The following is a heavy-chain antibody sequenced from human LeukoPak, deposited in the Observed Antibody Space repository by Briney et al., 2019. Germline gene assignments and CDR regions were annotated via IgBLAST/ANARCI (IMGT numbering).Heavy chain of an antibody. CDR2: INHSGST. V-gene: IGHV4-34*01. Sequence: SETLSLTCAVYGGSFSGYYWSWIRQPPGKGLEWIGEINHSGSTNYNPSLKSRVTISLDTSKNQFSLNLSSVTAADTAVYYCARDSSFNSYGAYYFDYWGQGTLVTVSS. D-gene: IGHD5-18*01. CDR3: ARDSSFNSYGAYYFDY. J-gene: IGHJ4*02. CDR1: GGSFSGYY.